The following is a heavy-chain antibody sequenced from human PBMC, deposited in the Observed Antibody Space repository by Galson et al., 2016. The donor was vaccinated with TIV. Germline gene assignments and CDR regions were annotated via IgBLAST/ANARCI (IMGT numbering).Heavy chain of an antibody. V-gene: IGHV1-18*04. CDR1: GYIFTNYA. CDR2: VSAYNKKT. J-gene: IGHJ3*01. CDR3: ARHLYFLYNTFYSDAFDF. D-gene: IGHD2/OR15-2a*01. Sequence: SVKVSCKASGYIFTNYAISWLRQTPGQGPEWMGWVSAYNKKTHYAQKFQDRVTMTTDTATNTVFMDLRSLRSDDTAIYFCARHLYFLYNTFYSDAFDFWGQGTMVAVSS.